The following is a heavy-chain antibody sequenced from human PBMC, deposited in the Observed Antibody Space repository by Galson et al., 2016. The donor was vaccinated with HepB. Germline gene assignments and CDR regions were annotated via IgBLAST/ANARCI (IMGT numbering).Heavy chain of an antibody. Sequence: SVKVSCKASGYSFTRNAIRWVRQAPGQRLEWMGWINAGNGNTKYSQKFQGRVTITRETSASTGYMELSRLRSEDTAVYYCARDTYTSGYGWVDYWGQGTLVTVSS. CDR2: INAGNGNT. J-gene: IGHJ4*02. CDR1: GYSFTRNA. CDR3: ARDTYTSGYGWVDY. V-gene: IGHV1-3*01. D-gene: IGHD5-18*01.